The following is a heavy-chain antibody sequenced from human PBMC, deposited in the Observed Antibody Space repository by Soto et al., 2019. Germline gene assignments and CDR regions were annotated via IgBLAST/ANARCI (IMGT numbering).Heavy chain of an antibody. V-gene: IGHV3-23*01. CDR3: AKDSRYYYHDSSGYYSFDY. Sequence: EVQLLESGGGLVQPGGSLRLSCAASGFTFSSHAMSWVRQAPGKGLEWVSGISGSGGSTYYADSVKGRFTISRDNSKNTLYLQMDSLRAEDTAVYYCAKDSRYYYHDSSGYYSFDYWGQGTLVTVS. D-gene: IGHD3-22*01. CDR1: GFTFSSHA. J-gene: IGHJ4*02. CDR2: ISGSGGST.